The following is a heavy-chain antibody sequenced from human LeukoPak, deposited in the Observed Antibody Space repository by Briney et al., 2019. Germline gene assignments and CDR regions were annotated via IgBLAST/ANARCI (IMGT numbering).Heavy chain of an antibody. Sequence: NPGGSLRVYCAASGFTFSDYYMSWIRQAPGEGLEWASYISSSSSTIYYADSVKGRFTISRDNAQNSLYLEMNSLRVEDTAVYYCARDGANAHLDYWGQGTLVTVSS. CDR2: ISSSSSTI. CDR3: ARDGANAHLDY. D-gene: IGHD4/OR15-4a*01. CDR1: GFTFSDYY. J-gene: IGHJ4*02. V-gene: IGHV3-11*01.